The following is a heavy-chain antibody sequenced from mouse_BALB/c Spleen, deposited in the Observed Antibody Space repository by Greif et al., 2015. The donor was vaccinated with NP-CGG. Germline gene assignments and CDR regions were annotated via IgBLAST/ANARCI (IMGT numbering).Heavy chain of an antibody. Sequence: QVQLKDSGPGQMAPSQSLSITCTVSGFSLTSYGVSGVRQPPGKGLEWLGVIWGDGSTNYPSALISRLSISKDNSKSQVLLKLNSLQTEDTATYYCAKGDHLDDWGQGTTLTVSS. D-gene: IGHD2-13*01. CDR1: GFSLTSYG. CDR3: AKGDHLDD. CDR2: IWGDGST. V-gene: IGHV2-3*01. J-gene: IGHJ2*01.